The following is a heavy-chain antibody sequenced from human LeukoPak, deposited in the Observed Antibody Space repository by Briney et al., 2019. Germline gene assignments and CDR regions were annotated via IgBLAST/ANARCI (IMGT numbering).Heavy chain of an antibody. CDR2: IYYSGST. J-gene: IGHJ4*02. V-gene: IGHV4-30-4*07. D-gene: IGHD3-22*01. CDR3: ASRPLRTYSSGYCFDY. CDR1: GGSISSGGYS. Sequence: SETLSLTCAVSGGSISSGGYSWSWIRQPPGKGLEWIGYIYYSGSTYYNPSLKSRVTISVDTSKNQFSLKLSSVTAADTAVYYCASRPLRTYSSGYCFDYWGQGTLVTVSS.